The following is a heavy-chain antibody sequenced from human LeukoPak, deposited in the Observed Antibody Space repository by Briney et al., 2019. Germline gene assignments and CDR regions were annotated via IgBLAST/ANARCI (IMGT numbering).Heavy chain of an antibody. J-gene: IGHJ4*02. Sequence: PSETLSLTCTVSGGSVSSGSCYWSWIRQPPGKGLEWIGYIYYSGSTNYNPSLKSRVTISVDTSKNQFSLKLSSVTAADTAVYYCARTSLTAPDYYDSSGYCDYWGQGTLVTVSS. CDR1: GGSVSSGSCY. D-gene: IGHD3-22*01. CDR3: ARTSLTAPDYYDSSGYCDY. V-gene: IGHV4-61*01. CDR2: IYYSGST.